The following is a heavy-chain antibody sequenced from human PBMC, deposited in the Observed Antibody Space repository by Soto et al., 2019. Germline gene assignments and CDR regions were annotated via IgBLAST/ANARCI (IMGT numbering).Heavy chain of an antibody. CDR2: IYLSGST. D-gene: IGHD2-21*02. V-gene: IGHV3-66*01. Sequence: VQLVESGGGLVQPGGSLRLSCAASGFSVSSSYLYWVRQAPGKGLEWVSSIYLSGSTYYTDSVKGRFSISRDNSKNTLYLQMHSLGAEDPAIYYCVRGKVGTNPNWLDPWGQGSLVTVSS. J-gene: IGHJ5*02. CDR1: GFSVSSSY. CDR3: VRGKVGTNPNWLDP.